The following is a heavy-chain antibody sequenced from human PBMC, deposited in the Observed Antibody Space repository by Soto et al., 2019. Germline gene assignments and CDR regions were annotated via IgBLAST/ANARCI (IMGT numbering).Heavy chain of an antibody. CDR1: GFAFNKYA. Sequence: LRLSCAAFGFAFNKYAMPLFRQAPGKGLQWVSSIPSNGDRTYYADSVKGRFTTSRDNSKNTLYLQMNSLRADYTAVFYCAKDSPSYTTSPFYFDSWGQGTLVTVSS. CDR2: IPSNGDRT. CDR3: AKDSPSYTTSPFYFDS. D-gene: IGHD2-2*02. V-gene: IGHV3-23*01. J-gene: IGHJ4*02.